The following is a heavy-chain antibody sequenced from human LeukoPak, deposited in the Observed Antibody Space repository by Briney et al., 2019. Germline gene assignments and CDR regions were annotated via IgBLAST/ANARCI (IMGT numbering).Heavy chain of an antibody. CDR1: RLTFSDYA. V-gene: IGHV3-23*01. CDR3: AKDRRAAAGPPYYFDN. J-gene: IGHJ4*02. Sequence: PGGSLRLSCAASRLTFSDYAMTWVRQAPGKGLQWVSTLSGSGGRTYYTDSVKGRFTVSRDNPKNTLYLQMKSLRVEDAAVYYCAKDRRAAAGPPYYFDNWGQGTLVTVSS. CDR2: LSGSGGRT. D-gene: IGHD6-13*01.